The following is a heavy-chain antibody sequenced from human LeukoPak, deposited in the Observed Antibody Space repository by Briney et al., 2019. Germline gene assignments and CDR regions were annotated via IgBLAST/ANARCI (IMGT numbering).Heavy chain of an antibody. CDR3: ARGVGNFTTRDFDY. CDR2: INHSGST. D-gene: IGHD1-7*01. J-gene: IGHJ4*02. CDR1: GGSFSGYY. V-gene: IGHV4-34*01. Sequence: ETLSLTCAVYGGSFSGYYWSWIRQPPGKGLEWIGEINHSGSTNYNPSLKSRVTISVDTSKNQFSLKLSSVTAADTAVYYCARGVGNFTTRDFDYWGQGTLVTVSS.